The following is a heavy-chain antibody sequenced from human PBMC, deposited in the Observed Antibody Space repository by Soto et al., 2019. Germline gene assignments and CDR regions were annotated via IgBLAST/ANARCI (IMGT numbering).Heavy chain of an antibody. CDR1: GGSITSDYSC. V-gene: IGHV4-34*01. Sequence: SETLSLTCTVSGGSITSDYSCWSWIRQPPGEGLEWIGEINHSGSTNYNPSLKSRVTISVDTSKNQFSLKLSSVTAADTAVYYCARGWGRIFDYWGQGTLVNVSS. J-gene: IGHJ4*02. D-gene: IGHD7-27*01. CDR3: ARGWGRIFDY. CDR2: INHSGST.